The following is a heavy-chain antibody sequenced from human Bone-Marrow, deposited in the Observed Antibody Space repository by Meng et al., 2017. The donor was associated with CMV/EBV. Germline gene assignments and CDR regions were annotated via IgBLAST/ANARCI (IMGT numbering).Heavy chain of an antibody. J-gene: IGHJ5*02. CDR1: GGSMNYYY. Sequence: GSLRLSCSVSGGSMNYYYWNWIRQPPGKGLEWIGHIYYTGSITYNPSLKSRVTISVDTSKSQVSLKLTSVTAADTAVYYCARGYEKYQLLYWFDPWGQGTMVTFSS. CDR2: IYYTGSI. D-gene: IGHD2-2*01. CDR3: ARGYEKYQLLYWFDP. V-gene: IGHV4-59*01.